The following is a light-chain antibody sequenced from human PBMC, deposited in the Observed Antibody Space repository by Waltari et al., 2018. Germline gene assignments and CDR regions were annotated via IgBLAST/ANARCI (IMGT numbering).Light chain of an antibody. V-gene: IGKV3-15*01. J-gene: IGKJ1*01. Sequence: ETVMTQSPATLSVSPGERATLSCRASQSVSSNLAWYQQKPGQAPRLLIYGASTRATAIPARFSGSGSVTEFTLTISSLQSEDFAVYYCQQYNNWPKTFGQGTKVEIK. CDR2: GAS. CDR3: QQYNNWPKT. CDR1: QSVSSN.